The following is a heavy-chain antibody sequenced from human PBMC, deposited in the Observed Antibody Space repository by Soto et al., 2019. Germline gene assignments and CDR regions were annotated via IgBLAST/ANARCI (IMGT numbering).Heavy chain of an antibody. CDR1: GFTFSSYG. V-gene: IGHV3-33*01. J-gene: IGHJ6*02. CDR3: AREARGTAMVTSFFVYYGMDV. CDR2: IWYDGSNK. Sequence: GGSLRLSCAASGFTFSSYGMHWVRQAPGKGLEWVAVIWYDGSNKYYADSVKGRFTISRDNSKNTLYLQMNSLRAEDTAVYYCAREARGTAMVTSFFVYYGMDVWGQGTTVTVSS. D-gene: IGHD5-18*01.